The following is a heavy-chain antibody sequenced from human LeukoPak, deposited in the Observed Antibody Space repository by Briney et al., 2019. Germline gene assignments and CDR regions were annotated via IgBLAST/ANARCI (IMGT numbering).Heavy chain of an antibody. V-gene: IGHV3-21*01. CDR2: ISSSSSYI. D-gene: IGHD3-10*01. Sequence: GGSLRLSCAASGFTFSSYSMNWVRQAPGKGLAWVSSISSSSSYIYYADSVKGRFTISRDNAKNSLYLQMNSLRAEDTAVYYCARDLYEVRGVISYGMDVWGQGTTVTVSS. J-gene: IGHJ6*02. CDR3: ARDLYEVRGVISYGMDV. CDR1: GFTFSSYS.